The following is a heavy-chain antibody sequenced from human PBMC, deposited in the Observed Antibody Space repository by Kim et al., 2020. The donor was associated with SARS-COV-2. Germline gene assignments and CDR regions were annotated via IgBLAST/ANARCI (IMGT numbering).Heavy chain of an antibody. D-gene: IGHD3-16*02. CDR1: GYTFTSYG. CDR3: ARRNYMITFGGVIAKGWFDP. J-gene: IGHJ5*02. V-gene: IGHV1-18*01. Sequence: ASVKVSCKASGYTFTSYGISWLRQAPGQGLEWMGWISAYNGNTNYAQNLQGRVTITTDTSTSTAYMELRSLRSDDTAVYYCARRNYMITFGGVIAKGWFDPWGQGALGTVSS. CDR2: ISAYNGNT.